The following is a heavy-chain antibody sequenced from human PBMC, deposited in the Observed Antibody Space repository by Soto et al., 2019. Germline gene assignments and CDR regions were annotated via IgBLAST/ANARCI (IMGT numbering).Heavy chain of an antibody. CDR1: GGSFSGYY. Sequence: SETLSLTCAVYGGSFSGYYWSWIRQPPGKGLEWIGEINHSGSTNYNPSLKSRVTISVDTSKNQFSLKLSSVTAADTAVYYCARGGDCSGGSCYYFTWGQGTLVTVSS. D-gene: IGHD2-15*01. CDR2: INHSGST. V-gene: IGHV4-34*01. CDR3: ARGGDCSGGSCYYFT. J-gene: IGHJ5*02.